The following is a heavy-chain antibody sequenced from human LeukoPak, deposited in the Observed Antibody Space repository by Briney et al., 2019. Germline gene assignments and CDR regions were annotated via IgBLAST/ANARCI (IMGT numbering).Heavy chain of an antibody. CDR2: ISSSSSYI. CDR1: GFTFSSYS. CDR3: ARDSRRPISKYYDFWSGYPYYYYYGMDV. J-gene: IGHJ6*02. V-gene: IGHV3-21*01. Sequence: GGSLRLSCAASGFTFSSYSMNWVRQAPGKGLEWVSSISSSSSYIYYADSVKGRFTISRDNAKNSLYLQMNSLRAEDTAVYYCARDSRRPISKYYDFWSGYPYYYYYGMDVWGQGTTVTVSS. D-gene: IGHD3-3*01.